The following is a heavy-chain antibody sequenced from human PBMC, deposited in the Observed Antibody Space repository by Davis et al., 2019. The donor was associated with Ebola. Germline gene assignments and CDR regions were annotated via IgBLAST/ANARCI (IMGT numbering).Heavy chain of an antibody. D-gene: IGHD1-1*01. Sequence: APVKVSCKASGYTFTNYGITWVRQAPGQGLEWMGWINPHNGNTNYAQNVQGRVTMTTDTSTSTAYMEVGILRSDDTAVYYCARAQFPTTSDHWGQGTLVAVSS. J-gene: IGHJ4*02. CDR1: GYTFTNYG. CDR3: ARAQFPTTSDH. CDR2: INPHNGNT. V-gene: IGHV1-18*04.